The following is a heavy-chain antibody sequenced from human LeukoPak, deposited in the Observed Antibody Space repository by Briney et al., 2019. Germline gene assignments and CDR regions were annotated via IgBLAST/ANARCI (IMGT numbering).Heavy chain of an antibody. CDR2: ISYDGSNK. Sequence: GGSLRLSCAAPGFTFSNYAMHWVRQAPGKGLEWVAVISYDGSNKYYADSVKGRFTISRDNSKNTLYLQMNSLRVEDTAVYYCAKEGIIDYWGQGTLVTVSS. CDR1: GFTFSNYA. V-gene: IGHV3-30*04. D-gene: IGHD2/OR15-2a*01. CDR3: AKEGIIDY. J-gene: IGHJ4*02.